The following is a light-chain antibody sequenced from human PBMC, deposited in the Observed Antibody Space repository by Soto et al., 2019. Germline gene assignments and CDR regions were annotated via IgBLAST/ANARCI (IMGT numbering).Light chain of an antibody. V-gene: IGLV1-47*02. CDR3: AAWDDSLSGPV. Sequence: QPVLTQPPSASGTPGQRVTISCSGSDSNIGGNFVYWYQQLPGAAPKLLISNNYQRPSGVPDRFSGSKSGASASLAISGLRSEDEADYYCAAWDDSLSGPVFGGGTKLTVL. CDR2: NNY. CDR1: DSNIGGNF. J-gene: IGLJ3*02.